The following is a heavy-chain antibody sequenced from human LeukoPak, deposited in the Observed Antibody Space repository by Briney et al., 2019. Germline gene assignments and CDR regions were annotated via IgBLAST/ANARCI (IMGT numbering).Heavy chain of an antibody. CDR2: IKQDGSEK. CDR3: ARDHSDYVRVGLDY. Sequence: GGSLRLSCAASGFTFSSYWMSWVRQAPGKGLEWVANIKQDGSEKYYVDSVKGRFTISRDNAKNSLCLQMNSLRAEDTAVYFCARDHSDYVRVGLDYWGQGTLVTVSS. J-gene: IGHJ4*02. V-gene: IGHV3-7*01. D-gene: IGHD5-12*01. CDR1: GFTFSSYW.